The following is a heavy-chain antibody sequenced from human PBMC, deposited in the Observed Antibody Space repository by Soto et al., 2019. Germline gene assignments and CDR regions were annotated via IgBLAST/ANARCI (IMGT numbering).Heavy chain of an antibody. V-gene: IGHV3-23*01. CDR2: ISGSGGST. CDR1: GFTFSSYA. Sequence: GGSLRLSCAASGFTFSSYAMSWVRQAPGKGLEWVSAISGSGGSTYYADSVKGRFTISRDNSKNTLYLQMNSLRAEDTAVYYCAKRGALGYCSSTSCYGNFDYWGQGTLVTVSS. D-gene: IGHD2-2*01. CDR3: AKRGALGYCSSTSCYGNFDY. J-gene: IGHJ4*02.